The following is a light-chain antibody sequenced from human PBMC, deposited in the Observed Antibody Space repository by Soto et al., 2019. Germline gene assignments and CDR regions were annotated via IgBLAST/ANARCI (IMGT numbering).Light chain of an antibody. V-gene: IGKV1-39*01. CDR1: QSISTY. CDR3: QQSYTTLMWT. J-gene: IGKJ1*01. Sequence: DIQMTQSPSSLSASVGDRVTITCRASQSISTYLNWYQQKPGKAPRLLIFAATRLQRGVPSRFTGSGSGTDFTLTINSLQPEDFASYYCQQSYTTLMWTFGQGTKVDI. CDR2: AAT.